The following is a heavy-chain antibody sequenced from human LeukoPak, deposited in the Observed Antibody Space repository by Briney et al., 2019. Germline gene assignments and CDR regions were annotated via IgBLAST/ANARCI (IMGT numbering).Heavy chain of an antibody. D-gene: IGHD3-22*01. Sequence: SVKVSYKASGGTFSSYDIRWVRQAPGQGLEWMGGIIPIFGTANYAQKFQGRVTITTDESTSTAYMELSSLRSEDTAVYYCAREKGYYYDSSGYPRPDSFDIWGQGTMVTVSS. V-gene: IGHV1-69*05. CDR2: IIPIFGTA. CDR1: GGTFSSYD. J-gene: IGHJ3*02. CDR3: AREKGYYYDSSGYPRPDSFDI.